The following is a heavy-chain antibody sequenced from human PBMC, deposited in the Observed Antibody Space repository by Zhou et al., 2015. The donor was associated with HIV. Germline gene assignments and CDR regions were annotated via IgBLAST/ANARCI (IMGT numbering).Heavy chain of an antibody. J-gene: IGHJ4*02. CDR1: GAPFNTFA. CDR3: ARRSDISDYFDY. V-gene: IGHV1-69*06. Sequence: QVYLVQSGAELRKPGSSVKVSCKTYGAPFNTFALNWVRQAPGQGPEWMGTLTPMFTRADYSRKFRGRVTMTADMSTDTGYMELRSLTSEDTAVYYCARRSDISDYFDYWGQGTLVTVSS. CDR2: LTPMFTRA. D-gene: IGHD3-3*02.